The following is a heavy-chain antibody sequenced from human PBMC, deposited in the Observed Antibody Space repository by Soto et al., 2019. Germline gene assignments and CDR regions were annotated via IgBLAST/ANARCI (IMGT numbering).Heavy chain of an antibody. Sequence: QVQLVESGGGLVKPGGSLRLSCAASGLTFSDSYLNWIRHAPGKGLEWLAYISRCGRSIFYACSVKGRFTISRDHAKNSLYLHMSSLRAEDTAMYYCARVRFGEWGYAMDVWGQGTTVTVSS. CDR1: GLTFSDSY. D-gene: IGHD3-10*01. CDR2: ISRCGRSI. V-gene: IGHV3-11*01. J-gene: IGHJ6*02. CDR3: ARVRFGEWGYAMDV.